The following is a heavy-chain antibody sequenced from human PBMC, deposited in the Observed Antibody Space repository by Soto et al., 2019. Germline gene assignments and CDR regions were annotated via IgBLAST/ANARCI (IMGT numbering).Heavy chain of an antibody. J-gene: IGHJ4*02. CDR3: ARINRRGFAYGDYIRDY. CDR1: GFTFSTYA. D-gene: IGHD4-17*01. V-gene: IGHV3-21*01. CDR2: ISSSSSYI. Sequence: PGGSLRLSCAASGFTFSTYAMNWVRQAPGKGLEWVSFISSSSSYIYYADSVKGRFTISRDNAKNSLYLQMNSLRAEDTAVYYCARINRRGFAYGDYIRDYWGQGTLVTVS.